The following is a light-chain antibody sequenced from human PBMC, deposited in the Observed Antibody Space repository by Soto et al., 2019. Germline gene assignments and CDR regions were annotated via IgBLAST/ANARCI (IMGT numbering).Light chain of an antibody. CDR3: SSYSISTAYL. CDR1: SSDVGGYHY. V-gene: IGLV2-14*01. Sequence: QSALTQPASVSGSPGQSITISCTGTSSDVGGYHYVSWYQLHPGKAPKLILFEVSNRPSGVSYRFSGSKSGNTASLTISGLQADDEADYFCSSYSISTAYLFGTGTKETVL. J-gene: IGLJ1*01. CDR2: EVS.